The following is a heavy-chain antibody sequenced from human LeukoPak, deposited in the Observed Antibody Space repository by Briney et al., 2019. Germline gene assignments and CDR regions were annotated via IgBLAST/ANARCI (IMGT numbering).Heavy chain of an antibody. CDR3: ARISIVLMVYAMDY. D-gene: IGHD2-8*01. Sequence: SETLSLTCTVSGGSISSSSYYWGWIRQPPGKGLEWIGSIYYSGSTYYNPSLKSRVTISVDTSKNQFSLKLSSVTAADTAVYHCARISIVLMVYAMDYWGQGTLVTVSS. CDR2: IYYSGST. J-gene: IGHJ4*02. CDR1: GGSISSSSYY. V-gene: IGHV4-39*01.